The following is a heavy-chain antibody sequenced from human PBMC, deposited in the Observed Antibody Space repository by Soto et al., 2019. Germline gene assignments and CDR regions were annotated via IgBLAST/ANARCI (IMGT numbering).Heavy chain of an antibody. D-gene: IGHD3-22*01. CDR1: GDSISSGGYS. CDR3: ARAHYGPSGYYFDS. J-gene: IGHJ4*02. CDR2: IYHTGST. Sequence: QVQLQESGSGLVKPSQTLSLTCTVSGDSISSGGYSWSWIRQPPRQGLEWIGYIYHTGSTSYSPSLKSRVTMSVDKSKNQFSLSLNSVTAADTAIYYCARAHYGPSGYYFDSRGQGALFTVSS. V-gene: IGHV4-30-2*01.